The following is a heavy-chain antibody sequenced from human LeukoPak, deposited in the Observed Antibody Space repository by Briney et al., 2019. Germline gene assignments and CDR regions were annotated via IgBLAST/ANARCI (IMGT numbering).Heavy chain of an antibody. D-gene: IGHD3-16*01. CDR1: GFTFTKNW. Sequence: GGSLRLSCAASGFTFTKNWMHWVRQAPGKGLVWVSLIKDDGTTTAYADSVKGRFTISRDNAKNTVYLQMNSLRAEDTAIYYCARDRFHAVESWGQETLVTVSS. CDR3: ARDRFHAVES. V-gene: IGHV3-74*01. CDR2: IKDDGTTT. J-gene: IGHJ5*01.